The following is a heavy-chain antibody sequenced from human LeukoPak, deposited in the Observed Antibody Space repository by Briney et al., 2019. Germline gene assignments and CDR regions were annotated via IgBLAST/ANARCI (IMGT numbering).Heavy chain of an antibody. D-gene: IGHD2-2*02. CDR1: GGSISSYY. CDR2: IYYSGST. Sequence: SETLSLTCTVSGGSISSYYWSWIRQPPGKGLEWIGYIYYSGSTNYNPSLKSRVTISVDTSKNQFSLKLSSVTAADTAVYYCARAFGYCSSTSCYTPWDYYYYMDVWGKGTTVTVSS. V-gene: IGHV4-59*01. CDR3: ARAFGYCSSTSCYTPWDYYYYMDV. J-gene: IGHJ6*03.